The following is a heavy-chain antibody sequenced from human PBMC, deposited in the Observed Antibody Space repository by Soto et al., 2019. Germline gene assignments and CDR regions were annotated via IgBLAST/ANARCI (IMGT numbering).Heavy chain of an antibody. CDR3: ARDLVDYDSSGYPYYYYYYGMDV. V-gene: IGHV1-2*04. Sequence: SVKVSCNASGYTFTCYYRPWVRQAPGQGLEWMGWINPNSGGTNYAQKFQGWVTMTMDTSISTAYMELSRLRSDDTAVYYCARDLVDYDSSGYPYYYYYYGMDVWGQGTTVTV. CDR1: GYTFTCYY. CDR2: INPNSGGT. D-gene: IGHD3-22*01. J-gene: IGHJ6*02.